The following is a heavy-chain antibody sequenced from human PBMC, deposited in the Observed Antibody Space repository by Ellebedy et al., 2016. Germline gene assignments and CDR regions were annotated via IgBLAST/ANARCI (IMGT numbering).Heavy chain of an antibody. V-gene: IGHV3-74*01. CDR1: GFTFSSYW. CDR3: ARGSGNCIGSSCLFYYYGMDV. D-gene: IGHD2-2*01. Sequence: HTGGSLRLSCVSSGFTFSSYWMHWVRQAPGKGLVWVSRINSDEGITSYAESVKGRFTISRDNAKNTLFLQMNSLRAEDTAVSYCARGSGNCIGSSCLFYYYGMDVWGRGTTVTVSS. J-gene: IGHJ6*02. CDR2: INSDEGIT.